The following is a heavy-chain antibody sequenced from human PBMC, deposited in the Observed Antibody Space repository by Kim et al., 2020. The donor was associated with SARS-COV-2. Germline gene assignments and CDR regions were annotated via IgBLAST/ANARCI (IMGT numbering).Heavy chain of an antibody. J-gene: IGHJ4*02. D-gene: IGHD5-12*01. V-gene: IGHV3-43*01. CDR3: TKDIWGFSDYEYTPSDY. Sequence: SVKSRFTISRDNSKNSLYLQMNSLRTEDTALYYCTKDIWGFSDYEYTPSDYWGQGTLVTVSS.